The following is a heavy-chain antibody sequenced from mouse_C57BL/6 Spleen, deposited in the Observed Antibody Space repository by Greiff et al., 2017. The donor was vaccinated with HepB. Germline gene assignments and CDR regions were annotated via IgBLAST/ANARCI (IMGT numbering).Heavy chain of an antibody. CDR2: INPNNGGT. J-gene: IGHJ2*01. V-gene: IGHV1-26*01. D-gene: IGHD2-5*01. Sequence: EVQLQQSGPELVKPGASVKISCKASGYTFTDYYMNWVKQSHGKSLEWIGDINPNNGGTSYNQKFKGKATLTVDKSSSTAYMELRSLTSEDSAVYYCVRDSNYCFAYWGQGTTLTVSS. CDR3: VRDSNYCFAY. CDR1: GYTFTDYY.